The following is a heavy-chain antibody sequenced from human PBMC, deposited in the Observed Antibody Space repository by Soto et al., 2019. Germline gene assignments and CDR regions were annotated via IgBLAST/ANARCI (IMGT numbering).Heavy chain of an antibody. D-gene: IGHD3-10*01. CDR3: ARGWFGDYYYYYGMDV. CDR1: VGSISSYY. J-gene: IGHJ6*02. V-gene: IGHV4-59*01. CDR2: IYYSGST. Sequence: PSETLSLTCTVSVGSISSYYWSWIRQPPGKGLEWIGYIYYSGSTNYNPSLKSRVTISVDTSKNQFSLKLSSVTAADTAVYYCARGWFGDYYYYYGMDVWGQGTTVTVSS.